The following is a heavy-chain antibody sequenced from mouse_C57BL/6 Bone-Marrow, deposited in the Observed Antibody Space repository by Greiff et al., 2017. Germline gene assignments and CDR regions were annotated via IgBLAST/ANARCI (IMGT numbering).Heavy chain of an antibody. D-gene: IGHD1-1*01. CDR3: TRLLLRCPWYFDV. CDR2: LRNKANNHAT. J-gene: IGHJ1*03. V-gene: IGHV6-6*01. CDR1: GFTFSDAW. Sequence: DVKLVESGGGLVQPGGSMKLSCAASGFTFSDAWMDWVRQSPEKGLVWVAELRNKANNHATYYAESVKGRFTISRDDSKSSVYLQMNSLRAEDTCMYYCTRLLLRCPWYFDVWGTGTTVTVSS.